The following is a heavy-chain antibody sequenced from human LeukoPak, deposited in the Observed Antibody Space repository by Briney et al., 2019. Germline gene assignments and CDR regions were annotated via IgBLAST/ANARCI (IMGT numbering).Heavy chain of an antibody. CDR1: GFTFSDYY. V-gene: IGHV3-11*04. D-gene: IGHD3-3*01. CDR2: ISSSGSTI. Sequence: GGSLRLSCAASGFTFSDYYMSWIRQAPGKGLEWVSYISSSGSTIYYADSVKGRFTISRDNSKNTLYLQMNSLRAEDTAVYYCAKELNAYYDFWSGLGAFDIWGQGTMVTVSS. CDR3: AKELNAYYDFWSGLGAFDI. J-gene: IGHJ3*02.